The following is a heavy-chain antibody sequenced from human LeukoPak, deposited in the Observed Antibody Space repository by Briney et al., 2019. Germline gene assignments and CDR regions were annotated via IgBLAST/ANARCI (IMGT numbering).Heavy chain of an antibody. CDR1: GGSISSYY. D-gene: IGHD1-26*01. J-gene: IGHJ4*02. CDR3: ANRRMGPFDY. V-gene: IGHV4-59*08. Sequence: PSETLSLTCTVPGGSISSYYWRWIGQPPGKGLEWIGYIYYSGSTNYNPSLKSRVTISVDTSKNEFSLKLSSVTAADTAVYYCANRRMGPFDYWGQGTLVTVSS. CDR2: IYYSGST.